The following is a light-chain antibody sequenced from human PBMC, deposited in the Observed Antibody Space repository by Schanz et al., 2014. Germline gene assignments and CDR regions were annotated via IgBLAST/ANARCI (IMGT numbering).Light chain of an antibody. CDR2: DAS. Sequence: QSALTQPPSASGAPGQSVTISCTGTSSDVGGYNYVSWYQQLPGKAPKLMIYDASNRPSGVSDRFSGSKSGITASLTVSGLQAEDEAEYYCSSYTSSSTWVFGGGTKLTVL. CDR1: SSDVGGYNY. J-gene: IGLJ3*02. CDR3: SSYTSSSTWV. V-gene: IGLV2-14*01.